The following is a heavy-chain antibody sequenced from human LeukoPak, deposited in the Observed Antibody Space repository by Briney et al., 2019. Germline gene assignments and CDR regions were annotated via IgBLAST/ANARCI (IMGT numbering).Heavy chain of an antibody. CDR3: ARHTDSGYYDY. D-gene: IGHD3-22*01. CDR1: GGSMSIYY. J-gene: IGHJ4*02. CDR2: IYYSGST. V-gene: IGHV4-59*08. Sequence: PSETLSLTCTVSGGSMSIYYWIWIRQPPGKGLEWIGYIYYSGSTDYNPSLKSRVTISVDTSKNQFSLKLTSVTAADTAVYYCARHTDSGYYDYWGQGTLVTVSS.